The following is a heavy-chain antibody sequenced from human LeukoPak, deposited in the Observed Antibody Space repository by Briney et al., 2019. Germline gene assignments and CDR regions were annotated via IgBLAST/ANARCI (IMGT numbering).Heavy chain of an antibody. Sequence: GGSLRLSCAASGFIVSSNFMSWVRQAPGKGLECVSLIHSGGTTYYADSVKGQFTISRDDSKNTLYLQMNSLRAEDTAVYYCATGRGDYWGQGTLVTVSS. D-gene: IGHD3-16*01. V-gene: IGHV3-53*01. CDR1: GFIVSSNF. J-gene: IGHJ4*02. CDR3: ATGRGDY. CDR2: IHSGGTT.